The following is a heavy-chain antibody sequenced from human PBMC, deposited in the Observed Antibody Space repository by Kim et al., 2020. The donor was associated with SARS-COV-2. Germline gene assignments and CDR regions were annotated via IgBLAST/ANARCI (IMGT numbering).Heavy chain of an antibody. D-gene: IGHD2-2*01. Sequence: GGSLRLSCEASGFSFTTYAMSWVRQAPGKGLEWVSGITGSSTDTYYAESVKGRFTISTDDSHKTLHLDMSRLRAADSATYYCVKHRLSYCSSPLDHWGQGALVTVSA. CDR3: VKHRLSYCSSPLDH. CDR2: ITGSSTDT. V-gene: IGHV3-23*01. J-gene: IGHJ4*02. CDR1: GFSFTTYA.